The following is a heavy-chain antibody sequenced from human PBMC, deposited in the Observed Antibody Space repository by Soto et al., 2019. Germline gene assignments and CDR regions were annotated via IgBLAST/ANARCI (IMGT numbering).Heavy chain of an antibody. V-gene: IGHV3-33*01. CDR2: IWYDGSNK. Sequence: QVQLVESGGGVVQPGRSLRLSCAASGFTFSSYGMHWVRQAPGKGLEWVAVIWYDGSNKYYADSVKGRFTISRDNSKNTLYLQMNSLRAEDTAVYYCARGRYGAGLSWFDPWGQGTLVTVSS. J-gene: IGHJ5*02. D-gene: IGHD6-13*01. CDR3: ARGRYGAGLSWFDP. CDR1: GFTFSSYG.